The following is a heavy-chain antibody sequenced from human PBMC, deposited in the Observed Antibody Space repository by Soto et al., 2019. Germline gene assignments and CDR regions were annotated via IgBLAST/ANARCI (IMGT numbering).Heavy chain of an antibody. V-gene: IGHV4-59*01. CDR3: ARTMVRGASDY. CDR1: GGSIISYY. Sequence: SETLSLTCTVSGGSIISYYWSWIRQPPGKGLEWIGYIYYSGSTNYNPSLKSRVTISVDTSKNQFSLKLSSVTAADTAVYYCARTMVRGASDYWGQGTLVTVSS. CDR2: IYYSGST. D-gene: IGHD3-10*01. J-gene: IGHJ4*02.